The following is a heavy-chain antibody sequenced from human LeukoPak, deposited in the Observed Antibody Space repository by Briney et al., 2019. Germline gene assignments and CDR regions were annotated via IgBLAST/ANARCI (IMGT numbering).Heavy chain of an antibody. J-gene: IGHJ6*02. CDR1: GYTFTGYY. CDR2: INPKSRGT. D-gene: IGHD3-3*01. V-gene: IGHV1-2*02. CDR3: ARARTYYDFWSGYPTIHPYYYGMDV. Sequence: ASVKVSCKASGYTFTGYYMHWVRQAPGQGLEWMGCINPKSRGTNYAQKFQGRVTMTRDTSISTAYMELSRLRSDDTAVYYCARARTYYDFWSGYPTIHPYYYGMDVWGQGTTVTVSS.